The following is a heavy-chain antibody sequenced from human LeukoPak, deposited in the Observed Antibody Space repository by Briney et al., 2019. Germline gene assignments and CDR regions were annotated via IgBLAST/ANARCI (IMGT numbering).Heavy chain of an antibody. J-gene: IGHJ6*02. CDR1: GYTFTGYY. Sequence: GASVKVSCKASGYTFTGYYMHWVRQAPGQGLEWMGWINPNSGGTNHAQKFQGRVTMTRDTSISTAYMELSRLRSDDTAVYYCARAGGPDYYYGMDVWGQGTTVTVSS. CDR3: ARAGGPDYYYGMDV. CDR2: INPNSGGT. D-gene: IGHD4-23*01. V-gene: IGHV1-2*02.